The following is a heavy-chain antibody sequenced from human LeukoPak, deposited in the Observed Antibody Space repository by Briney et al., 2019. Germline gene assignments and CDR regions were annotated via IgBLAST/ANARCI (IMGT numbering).Heavy chain of an antibody. Sequence: TGGSLRLSCAASGFTFNTYAIHWVRQTPGKGLEWVAMISHDGTKTYYADSLKGRFIISRDNPNSTVYLQMDSLTSDHTAVYYCARGLWAYDVTGFYPNVWGQGTLVTVSS. D-gene: IGHD3-9*01. J-gene: IGHJ4*02. CDR2: ISHDGTKT. CDR1: GFTFNTYA. CDR3: ARGLWAYDVTGFYPNV. V-gene: IGHV3-30*04.